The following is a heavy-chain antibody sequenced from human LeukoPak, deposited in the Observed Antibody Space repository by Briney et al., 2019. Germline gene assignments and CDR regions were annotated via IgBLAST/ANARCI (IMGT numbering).Heavy chain of an antibody. V-gene: IGHV3-21*01. D-gene: IGHD2-21*02. CDR1: GFTFSSYS. J-gene: IGHJ4*02. CDR3: TKEETRGGDLFY. CDR2: ISTSSNYI. Sequence: GGSLRLSCAASGFTFSSYSMNWVRQAPGKGLEWVSSISTSSNYIYYADSVKGRFTISRDNAKNSFYLQMSSLRVEDTAVYYCTKEETRGGDLFYWGQGALVTVSS.